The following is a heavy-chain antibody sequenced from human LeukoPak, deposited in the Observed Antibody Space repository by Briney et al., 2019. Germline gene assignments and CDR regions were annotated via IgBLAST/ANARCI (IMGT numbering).Heavy chain of an antibody. CDR3: ATSRSDTFDI. V-gene: IGHV4-39*01. J-gene: IGHJ3*02. D-gene: IGHD3-16*02. CDR1: GGSVSSSSYL. Sequence: SETLSLTCTVSGGSVSSSSYLWGWIRQPPGKGLEWIASIYYSGITYYNPSLKSRVSISVDTSKNQFSLKLSSVPAADTAVYSCATSRSDTFDIWGQGTMVTVSS. CDR2: IYYSGIT.